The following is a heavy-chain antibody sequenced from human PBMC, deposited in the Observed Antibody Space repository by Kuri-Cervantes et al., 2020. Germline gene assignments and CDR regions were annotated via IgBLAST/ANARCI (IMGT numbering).Heavy chain of an antibody. CDR1: GFTFRSYG. J-gene: IGHJ4*02. CDR2: IWYDGSNK. V-gene: IGHV3-33*01. Sequence: GESLKIPCSASGFTFRSYGMHSGRQAPGKGLEWVAVIWYDGSNKYYADSVNGRFTISRDNFNNTMYLQMNSLRAEDTAVYYCAGGRDTAMVFDYWGQGTLVTVSS. CDR3: AGGRDTAMVFDY. D-gene: IGHD5-18*01.